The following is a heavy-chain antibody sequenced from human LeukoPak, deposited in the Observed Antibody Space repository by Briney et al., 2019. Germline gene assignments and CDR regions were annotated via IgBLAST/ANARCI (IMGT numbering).Heavy chain of an antibody. V-gene: IGHV4-30-2*01. CDR2: IYHSGST. CDR3: ARGGILFPDNWFDP. J-gene: IGHJ5*02. D-gene: IGHD2-15*01. Sequence: LRLSCAASGFTFSSYWMSWIRQPPGKGLEWIGYIYHSGSTYYNPSLKSRVTISVDRSKNQFSLKLSSVTAADTAVYYCARGGILFPDNWFDPWGQGTLVTVSS. CDR1: GFTFSSYW.